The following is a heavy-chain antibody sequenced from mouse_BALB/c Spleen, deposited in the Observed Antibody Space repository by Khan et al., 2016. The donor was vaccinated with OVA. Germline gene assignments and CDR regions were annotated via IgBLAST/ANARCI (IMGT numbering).Heavy chain of an antibody. V-gene: IGHV2-6-4*01. D-gene: IGHD1-1*01. J-gene: IGHJ4*01. Sequence: QVQLKESGPGLVAPSQSLSITCTVSGFSLSRYSVHWVRRPPGKGLEWLGMIWGDGSTDYNSALKSRLSISKDNSKSQVFLKINSLQTDDTAMYYGAKNATLTYAMDYWGQGTSVTVSS. CDR2: IWGDGST. CDR1: GFSLSRYS. CDR3: AKNATLTYAMDY.